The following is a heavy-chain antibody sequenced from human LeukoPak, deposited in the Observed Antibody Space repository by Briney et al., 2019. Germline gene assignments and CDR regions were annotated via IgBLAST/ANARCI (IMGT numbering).Heavy chain of an antibody. Sequence: SETLSLTCTVSGGSISSYYWSWIRQPPGKGLEWIGYIYYSGSTNYNPSLKSRVTISVDTSKNQFSLKLSSVTAADTAVYYCARVFGSSWYLINWGQGTLVTVSS. J-gene: IGHJ4*02. D-gene: IGHD6-13*01. CDR1: GGSISSYY. CDR3: ARVFGSSWYLIN. V-gene: IGHV4-59*01. CDR2: IYYSGST.